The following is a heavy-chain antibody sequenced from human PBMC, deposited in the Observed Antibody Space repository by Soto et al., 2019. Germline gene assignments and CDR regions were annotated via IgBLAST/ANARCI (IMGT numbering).Heavy chain of an antibody. J-gene: IGHJ6*02. D-gene: IGHD3-16*01. CDR2: ISYDGSNK. V-gene: IGHV3-30*18. Sequence: QVQLVESGGGVVQPGRSLRLSCAASGFTCSSYGMHWVRQAPGTGLEWVAVISYDGSNKYYADSVKGRFTISRDNSKNTLYLQLNSLRAEDTAVYYCANDLGYYYYYYGMDVWGQGTTVTVSS. CDR3: ANDLGYYYYYYGMDV. CDR1: GFTCSSYG.